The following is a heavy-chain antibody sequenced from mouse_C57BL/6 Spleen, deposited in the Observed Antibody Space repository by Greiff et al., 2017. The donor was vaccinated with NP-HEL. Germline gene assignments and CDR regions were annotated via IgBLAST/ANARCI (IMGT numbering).Heavy chain of an antibody. V-gene: IGHV1-15*01. D-gene: IGHD4-1*02. Sequence: VQLQQSGAELVRPGASVTLSCKASGYTFTDYEMHWVKQTPVHGLEWIGAIDPETGGTAYNQKFKGKAILTADKSSSTAYMELRSLTSEDSAVYYCTRSEQLAWFAYWGQGTLVTVSA. CDR3: TRSEQLAWFAY. CDR1: GYTFTDYE. CDR2: IDPETGGT. J-gene: IGHJ3*01.